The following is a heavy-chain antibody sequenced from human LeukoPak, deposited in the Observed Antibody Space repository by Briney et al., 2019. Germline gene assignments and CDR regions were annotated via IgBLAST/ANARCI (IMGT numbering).Heavy chain of an antibody. D-gene: IGHD1-26*01. CDR1: GFTFSSYG. Sequence: GSLRLSCAASGFTFSSYGMSWVRQAPGKGLEWVSAISGSGGSTYYADSVKGRFTISRDNSKNTLCLQMNSLRAEDTALYYCARDGGSSGSYPYWGQGILVTVSS. CDR3: ARDGGSSGSYPY. CDR2: ISGSGGST. V-gene: IGHV3-23*01. J-gene: IGHJ4*02.